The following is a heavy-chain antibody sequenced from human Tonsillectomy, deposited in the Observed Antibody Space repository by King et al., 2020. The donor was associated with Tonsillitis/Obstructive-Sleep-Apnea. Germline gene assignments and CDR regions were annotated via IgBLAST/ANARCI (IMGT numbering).Heavy chain of an antibody. CDR3: ARDSDDAFDI. CDR2: ISSSGSYI. Sequence: VQLVESGGGLVKPGGSLRLSCAASGFTFSSFSMNWVRQAPGRGLEWVSSISSSGSYIDYADLLKGRFTISRDNAKNSLYLQMDSLRPEDTAMYYWARDSDDAFDIWRRGTMVTVSS. J-gene: IGHJ3*02. V-gene: IGHV3-21*01. CDR1: GFTFSSFS.